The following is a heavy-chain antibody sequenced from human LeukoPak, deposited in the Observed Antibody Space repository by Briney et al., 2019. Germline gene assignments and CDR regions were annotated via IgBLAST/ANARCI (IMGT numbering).Heavy chain of an antibody. CDR2: IWFDASGK. Sequence: GGSLRLSCAASGFTFSYYGMHWVRQAPGKGLEWVAFIWFDASGKHYADSVKGRLIISRDNSKNMLYLQMNSLKPEDTAVYYCANSEYWGQGTLVTVSS. J-gene: IGHJ4*02. V-gene: IGHV3-30*02. CDR3: ANSEY. CDR1: GFTFSYYG.